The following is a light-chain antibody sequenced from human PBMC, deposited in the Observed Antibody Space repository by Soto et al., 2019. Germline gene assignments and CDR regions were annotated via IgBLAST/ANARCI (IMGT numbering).Light chain of an antibody. CDR1: QTISSF. J-gene: IGKJ1*01. V-gene: IGKV1-39*01. Sequence: DIQMTQSPASLSASVGDRATITCRASQTISSFLNWYQQKTGKAPKLLIAAASTMEDGIPARFGGSGSGTDFTLTISSLEPEDFAAYYCQQSYSFPWTFGQGTKVEIK. CDR3: QQSYSFPWT. CDR2: AAS.